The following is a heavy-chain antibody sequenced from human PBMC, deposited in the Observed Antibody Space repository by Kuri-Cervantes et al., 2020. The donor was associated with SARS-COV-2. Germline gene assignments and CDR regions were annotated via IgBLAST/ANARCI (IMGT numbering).Heavy chain of an antibody. Sequence: SETLSPTCTVSGGSISSGSYYWSWIRQPAGKGLEWIGRIYTSGSTNYNPSLKSRVTISVDTSKNQFSLKLSSVTAADTAVYYCASSRASMITFGGVIDNFDYWGQGTLVTVSS. CDR3: ASSRASMITFGGVIDNFDY. J-gene: IGHJ4*02. CDR2: IYTSGST. V-gene: IGHV4-61*02. D-gene: IGHD3-16*02. CDR1: GGSISSGSYY.